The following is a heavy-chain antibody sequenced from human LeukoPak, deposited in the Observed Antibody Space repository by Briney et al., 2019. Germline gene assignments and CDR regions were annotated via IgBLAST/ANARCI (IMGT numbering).Heavy chain of an antibody. CDR2: ISSGGSTI. J-gene: IGHJ4*02. CDR3: ARDIYYYDSSGYYFPGGSDY. CDR1: GFIFSDYY. V-gene: IGHV3-11*04. Sequence: PGGSLRLSCAASGFIFSDYYMSWIRQAPGKGLEWVSYISSGGSTIYYADSVKGRFTISRDNAKNSLYLQMNSLRAEDTAVYYCARDIYYYDSSGYYFPGGSDYWGRGTLVTVSS. D-gene: IGHD3-22*01.